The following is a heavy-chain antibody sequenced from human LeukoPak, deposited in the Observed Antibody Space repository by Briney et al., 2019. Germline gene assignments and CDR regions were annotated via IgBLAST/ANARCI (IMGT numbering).Heavy chain of an antibody. D-gene: IGHD5-24*01. Sequence: GGSLRLSCVVSGFNLDNFAMHWVRQPLGKGLEWVAVISHDGRTKYYADSMKGRITISRDNSKNTLFLQMNNLRSEDTAVYFCARPSPPGDGYNPPDHWGQGTLVTVSS. V-gene: IGHV3-30*04. CDR1: GFNLDNFA. CDR2: ISHDGRTK. J-gene: IGHJ4*02. CDR3: ARPSPPGDGYNPPDH.